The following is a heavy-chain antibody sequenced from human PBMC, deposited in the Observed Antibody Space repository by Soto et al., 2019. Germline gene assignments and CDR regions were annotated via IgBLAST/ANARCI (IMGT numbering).Heavy chain of an antibody. V-gene: IGHV3-23*01. J-gene: IGHJ4*02. CDR3: AKDMIEIWSGYHPEPFDS. D-gene: IGHD3-9*01. CDR1: GFTFSSYA. CDR2: ITGSGDST. Sequence: EVQLLESGGGLVQPGGSLIRSCAASGFTFSSYAMSWVRQAPGKGLEWVSAITGSGDSTYYAVSVKGRVTSSRGNSKNTLYLQMNGRREDDPTVYYFAKDMIEIWSGYHPEPFDSWGQGTLVTVSS.